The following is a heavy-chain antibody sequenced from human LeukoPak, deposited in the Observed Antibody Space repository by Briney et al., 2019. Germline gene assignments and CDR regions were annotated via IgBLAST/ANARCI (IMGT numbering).Heavy chain of an antibody. D-gene: IGHD3-16*01. CDR1: GFTFNNYA. V-gene: IGHV3-23*01. J-gene: IGHJ3*02. CDR3: AEDSVARNRVYDAFDI. CDR2: ITGPGDRT. Sequence: GGSLRLSCAASGFTFNNYAMNWVRQAPGKGLEWVSHITGPGDRTYFADSVKGRFTMSRDNSRNTLYLQMNSLRAEDTAVYYCAEDSVARNRVYDAFDIRGQGTMVSVSS.